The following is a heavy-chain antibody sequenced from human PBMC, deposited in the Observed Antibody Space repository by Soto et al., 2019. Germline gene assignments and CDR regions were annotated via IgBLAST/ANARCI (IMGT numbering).Heavy chain of an antibody. J-gene: IGHJ4*02. CDR3: AREPPCSGGSCSLGY. CDR2: IIPILGIA. Sequence: GALVKVSCKASGGSISIYTSSWVRKTTRQGLEWMGRIIPILGIANYAQKFQGRVTITADKSTSTAYMELSSLRSEDTAVYYCAREPPCSGGSCSLGYWGQGTLVTVSS. CDR1: GGSISIYT. V-gene: IGHV1-69*04. D-gene: IGHD2-15*01.